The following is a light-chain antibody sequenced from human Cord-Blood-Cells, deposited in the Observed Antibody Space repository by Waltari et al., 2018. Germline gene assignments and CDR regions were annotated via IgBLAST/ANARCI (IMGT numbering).Light chain of an antibody. CDR2: KAS. V-gene: IGKV1-5*03. CDR1: QSISSW. J-gene: IGKJ1*01. Sequence: DLYITPARSPLSQYTGDIATITCRASQSISSWLAWYQQKPGKAPKLLIYKASSLESGVPSRFSGSGSGTEFTLTISSLQPDDFATYYCQQYNSYSRTFGQGTKVEIK. CDR3: QQYNSYSRT.